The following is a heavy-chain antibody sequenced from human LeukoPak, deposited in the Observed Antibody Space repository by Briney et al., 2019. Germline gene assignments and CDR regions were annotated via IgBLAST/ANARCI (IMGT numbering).Heavy chain of an antibody. V-gene: IGHV4-4*07. J-gene: IGHJ4*02. CDR2: IYATGST. Sequence: SETLSPTCTVSGDSMNNCYWNWIRQPAGKGLEWIGRIYATGSTDYNPSLKSRVTMAIDTSKNHFSLNLTSVTAADTAVYFCARDRALDSDSTGYYYNRGLDYWSQGTLVTVSS. CDR1: GDSMNNCY. D-gene: IGHD3-22*01. CDR3: ARDRALDSDSTGYYYNRGLDY.